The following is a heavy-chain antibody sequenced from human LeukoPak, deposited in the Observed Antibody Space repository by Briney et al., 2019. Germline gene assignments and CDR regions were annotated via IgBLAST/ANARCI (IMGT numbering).Heavy chain of an antibody. CDR1: GYTLTELS. CDR2: FDPEDGET. J-gene: IGHJ4*02. V-gene: IGHV1-24*01. CDR3: ATLGSSSSWYYFDY. D-gene: IGHD6-13*01. Sequence: APVKVSCKVSGYTLTELSMHWVRQAPGKGLEWMGGFDPEDGETIYAQKFQGRVTMTEDTSTDTAYMELSSLRSEDTAVYYCATLGSSSSWYYFDYWGQGTLVTVSS.